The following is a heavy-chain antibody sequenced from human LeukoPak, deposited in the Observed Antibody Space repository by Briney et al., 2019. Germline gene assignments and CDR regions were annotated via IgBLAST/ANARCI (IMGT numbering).Heavy chain of an antibody. Sequence: GGSLRLSCAACGFTFSDYYMSWIRQAPGKGLEWVSYISSSGSTIYYADPVKGRFTISRDNAKNSLYLQMNSLRAEDTAVYYCARAPYGGKAIGPYDYWGQGTLVTVSS. CDR1: GFTFSDYY. CDR3: ARAPYGGKAIGPYDY. CDR2: ISSSGSTI. V-gene: IGHV3-11*04. J-gene: IGHJ4*02. D-gene: IGHD4-23*01.